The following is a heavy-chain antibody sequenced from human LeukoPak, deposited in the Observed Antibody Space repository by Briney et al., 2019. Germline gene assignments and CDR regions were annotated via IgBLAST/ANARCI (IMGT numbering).Heavy chain of an antibody. CDR2: IYTTGTT. CDR1: GGSISDYY. D-gene: IGHD3-10*01. V-gene: IGHV4-4*07. Sequence: SEXLSLTCSVSGGSISDYYWSWLRQPAGKGLEGIGRIYTTGTTNYNPSLKSRITMSVDTSKNQLSLKLSSVTAADTAVYYCARGRYGSGTYYNAYFDSWGQGTLVTASS. CDR3: ARGRYGSGTYYNAYFDS. J-gene: IGHJ4*02.